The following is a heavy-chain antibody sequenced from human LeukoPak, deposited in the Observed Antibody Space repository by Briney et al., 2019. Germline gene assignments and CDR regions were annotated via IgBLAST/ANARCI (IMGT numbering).Heavy chain of an antibody. CDR1: GFTFSSYA. Sequence: GGSLRLSCAASGFTFSSYAMHWVRQAPGKGLEWVAVISYDGSNKYYADSVKGRFTISRDNAKTSLYLQMNSLRAEDTALYYCAKDMLGYCSSTSCRTEGGYYYYGMDVWGQGTTVTVSS. V-gene: IGHV3-30-3*01. CDR3: AKDMLGYCSSTSCRTEGGYYYYGMDV. D-gene: IGHD2-2*01. J-gene: IGHJ6*02. CDR2: ISYDGSNK.